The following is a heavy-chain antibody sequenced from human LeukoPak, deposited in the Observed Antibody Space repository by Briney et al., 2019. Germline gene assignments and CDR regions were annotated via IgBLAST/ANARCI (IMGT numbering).Heavy chain of an antibody. V-gene: IGHV3-53*01. D-gene: IGHD3-22*01. Sequence: PGGSLRLSCAASGFTVSSNYMSWVRQAPGKGLEWVSVIYSGGSTYYADSVKGRFTISRDNSKNTLYLQMNSLRAEDTAVYYCAKGVIDWGVTAFDIWGQGTMVTVSS. J-gene: IGHJ3*02. CDR1: GFTVSSNY. CDR3: AKGVIDWGVTAFDI. CDR2: IYSGGST.